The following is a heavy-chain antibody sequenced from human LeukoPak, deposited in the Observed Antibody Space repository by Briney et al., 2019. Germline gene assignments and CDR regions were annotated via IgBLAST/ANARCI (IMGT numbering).Heavy chain of an antibody. Sequence: ASVKVSCKASGYTFTSYYMHWVRQAPGQGLEWMGIINPSGGSTSYAQKFQGRVTMTRDMSTSTVYMELSSLRSEDTAVYYCARDSSLMRIAAARERAEYFQHWGQGTLVTVSS. D-gene: IGHD6-13*01. V-gene: IGHV1-46*01. CDR2: INPSGGST. J-gene: IGHJ1*01. CDR3: ARDSSLMRIAAARERAEYFQH. CDR1: GYTFTSYY.